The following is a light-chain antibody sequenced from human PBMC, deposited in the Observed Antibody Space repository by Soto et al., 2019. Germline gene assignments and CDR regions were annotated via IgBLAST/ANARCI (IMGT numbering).Light chain of an antibody. CDR2: GAS. J-gene: IGKJ1*01. CDR1: QCVSSY. V-gene: IGKV3-20*01. Sequence: EIVLTQSPGTLSLSPGERATLSCRASQCVSSYLAWYQQKPGQAPRLLIYGASKRATGFPARFSGGGSGTDFTLTISRLEPEDLAVYYWQQYDNWPGTFGQGTKVDIK. CDR3: QQYDNWPGT.